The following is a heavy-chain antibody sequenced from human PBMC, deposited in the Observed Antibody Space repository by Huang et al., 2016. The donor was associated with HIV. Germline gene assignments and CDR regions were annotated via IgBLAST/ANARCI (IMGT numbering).Heavy chain of an antibody. CDR2: INHNGKI. CDR1: GGAFRGSS. D-gene: IGHD3-10*01. V-gene: IGHV4-34*02. CDR3: ARGVNYYASDNLGVYYFDS. J-gene: IGHJ4*02. Sequence: QVQLKQWGAGLLKPSETLSLTCAVYGGAFRGSSWTWIRQFPEKGLEWIGDINHNGKIIYHPSLRSRVTISTDTSKNHFSLPLTSVTAADTALYYCARGVNYYASDNLGVYYFDSWGLGTLVTVSP.